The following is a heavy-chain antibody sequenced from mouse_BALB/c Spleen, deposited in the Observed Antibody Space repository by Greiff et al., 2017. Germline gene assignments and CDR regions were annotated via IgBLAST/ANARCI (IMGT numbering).Heavy chain of an antibody. CDR3: TRDILDRYFDY. CDR2: ISSGGSYT. V-gene: IGHV5-6-4*01. CDR1: GFTFSSYT. Sequence: EVQGVESGGGLVKPGGSLKLSCAASGFTFSSYTMSWVRQTPEKRLELVATISSGGSYTYYPDSVKGRFTISRDNAKNTLYLQMSSLKSEDTAMYYCTRDILDRYFDYWGQGTTLTVSS. J-gene: IGHJ2*01. D-gene: IGHD2-14*01.